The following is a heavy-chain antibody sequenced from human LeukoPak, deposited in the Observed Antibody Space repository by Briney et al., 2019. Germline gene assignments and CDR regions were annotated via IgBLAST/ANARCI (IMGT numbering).Heavy chain of an antibody. Sequence: PSETLSLTCTVSGYSISSGYYWGWIRQPPGKGLEWIGSIYHSENTYYNPSLKSRVTISVDTSKNQFSLKLSSVTAADTAVYYCARRREYSSSSLYYYYYYMDVWGKGTTVTVSS. CDR3: ARRREYSSSSLYYYYYYMDV. V-gene: IGHV4-38-2*02. D-gene: IGHD6-6*01. J-gene: IGHJ6*03. CDR2: IYHSENT. CDR1: GYSISSGYY.